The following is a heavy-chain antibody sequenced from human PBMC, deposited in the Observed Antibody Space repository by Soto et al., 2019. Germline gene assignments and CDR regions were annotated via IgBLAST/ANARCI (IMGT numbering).Heavy chain of an antibody. CDR1: GFTFSSYW. CDR3: ARETKKQLVPNWFDT. J-gene: IGHJ5*02. CDR2: INSDGSST. Sequence: PGGSLRLSCAASGFTFSSYWMHWVRQAPGKGLVWVSRINSDGSSTSYADSVKGRFTISRDNAKNTLYLQMNSLRAEDTAVYYCARETKKQLVPNWFDTWGQGTLVTVSS. V-gene: IGHV3-74*01. D-gene: IGHD6-13*01.